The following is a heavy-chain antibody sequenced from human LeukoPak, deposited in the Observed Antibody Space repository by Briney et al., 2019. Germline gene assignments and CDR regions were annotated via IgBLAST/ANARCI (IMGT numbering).Heavy chain of an antibody. CDR3: ARKNPTALRNNWFDP. J-gene: IGHJ5*02. V-gene: IGHV4-4*07. CDR1: GGSISSYY. D-gene: IGHD4-11*01. Sequence: PSETLSLTCTVSGGSISSYYWSWIRQPAGKGLEWIGRMYSSGSTDYNPSLKSRVTMSVDTSKNQFSLKLSSVTAADTAMYYCARKNPTALRNNWFDPWGQGTLVTVSS. CDR2: MYSSGST.